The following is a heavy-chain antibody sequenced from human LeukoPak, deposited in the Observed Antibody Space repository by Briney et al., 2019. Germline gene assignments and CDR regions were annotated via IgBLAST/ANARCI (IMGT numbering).Heavy chain of an antibody. CDR3: ARLTRLSTSPERYCLDY. V-gene: IGHV4-4*09. CDR1: GDSISSYY. CDR2: IYTSGGT. Sequence: SETLSLTCTVSGDSISSYYWSWIRQPPGKGLEWIGNIYTSGGTNYIPSLKGRVTISIDTSKNQFSLKLSSVTAADSAVYYCARLTRLSTSPERYCLDYWGQGTLVTVSS. J-gene: IGHJ4*02. D-gene: IGHD6-6*01.